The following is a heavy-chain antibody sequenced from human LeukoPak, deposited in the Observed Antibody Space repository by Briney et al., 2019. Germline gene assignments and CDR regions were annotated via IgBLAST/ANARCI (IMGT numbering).Heavy chain of an antibody. CDR2: IKSKTDGGTT. CDR1: GFTFSNAW. D-gene: IGHD3-22*01. V-gene: IGHV3-15*01. Sequence: GGSLRLSCAASGFTFSNAWMSWVRQAPGKGLEWVGRIKSKTDGGTTDYAAPVKGRFTISRDDSKNTLYLQINSLKTEDTAVYYCTTGFITMIYLDYWGQGTLVTVSS. J-gene: IGHJ4*02. CDR3: TTGFITMIYLDY.